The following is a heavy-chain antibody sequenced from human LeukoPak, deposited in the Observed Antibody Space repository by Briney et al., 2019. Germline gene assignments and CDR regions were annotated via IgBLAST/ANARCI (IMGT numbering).Heavy chain of an antibody. CDR2: ISGNGGTA. CDR1: GFNFRVYA. CDR3: AKAIWFGEFYGMDV. V-gene: IGHV3-23*01. D-gene: IGHD3-10*01. J-gene: IGHJ6*02. Sequence: GGSLRLSCAASGFNFRVYAMNWVCQAPGKGLDWVSGISGNGGTANYADSVKGRFTMSRDNSMDTLYLQMNSLRAEDTAVYYCAKAIWFGEFYGMDVWGQGTTVTVSS.